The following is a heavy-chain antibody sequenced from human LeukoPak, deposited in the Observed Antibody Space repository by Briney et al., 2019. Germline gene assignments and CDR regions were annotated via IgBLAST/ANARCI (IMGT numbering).Heavy chain of an antibody. J-gene: IGHJ4*02. D-gene: IGHD1-26*01. CDR1: GGTFSSYA. CDR2: IIPIFCTA. V-gene: IGHV1-69*05. CDR3: AISQWELLEGAFDY. Sequence: SVKVSCKASGGTFSSYAISWVRQAPGQGLEWMGSIIPIFCTANYAQKFQGRVTITTDESTSTAYMELSSLRSEDTAVYYCAISQWELLEGAFDYWGQGTLVTVSS.